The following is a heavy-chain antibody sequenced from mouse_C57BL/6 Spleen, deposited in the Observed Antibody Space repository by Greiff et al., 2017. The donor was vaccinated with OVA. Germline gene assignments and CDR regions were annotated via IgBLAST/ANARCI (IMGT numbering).Heavy chain of an antibody. CDR1: GYTFTSYW. Sequence: VKLKQPGAELVRPGSSVKLSCKASGYTFTSYWMDWVKQRPGQGLEWIGNIYPSDSETHYNQKFKDKATLTVDKSSSTAYMQLSSLTSEDSAVYYCAREANYYGSSYFDYWGQGTTLTVSS. D-gene: IGHD1-1*01. V-gene: IGHV1-61*01. J-gene: IGHJ2*01. CDR2: IYPSDSET. CDR3: AREANYYGSSYFDY.